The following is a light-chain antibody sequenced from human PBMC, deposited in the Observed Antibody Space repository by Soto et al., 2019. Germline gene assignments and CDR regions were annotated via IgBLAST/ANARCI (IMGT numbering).Light chain of an antibody. Sequence: QSALTQPRSVSGAPGQTVTISCTGSSSDVGGSNYVAWYQHHPGKAPKVMIYDVSERPSGVPERFSGSKSGNAASLTISGHQGEDEADYYWCSYAGRWRYVLGNGTKLTVL. CDR2: DVS. CDR1: SSDVGGSNY. V-gene: IGLV2-11*01. CDR3: CSYAGRWRYV. J-gene: IGLJ1*01.